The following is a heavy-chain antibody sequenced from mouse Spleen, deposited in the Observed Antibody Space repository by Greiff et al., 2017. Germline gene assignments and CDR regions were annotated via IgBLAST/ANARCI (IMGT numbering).Heavy chain of an antibody. J-gene: IGHJ3*01. Sequence: QVQLKQPGAELVRPGSSVKLSCKASGYTFTSYWMDWVKQRPGQGLEWIGNIYPSDSETHYNQKFKDKATLTVDKSSSTAYMQLSSLTSEDSAVYYCARGTPFAYWGQGTLVTVSA. CDR2: IYPSDSET. CDR3: ARGTPFAY. CDR1: GYTFTSYW. D-gene: IGHD3-3*01. V-gene: IGHV1-61*01.